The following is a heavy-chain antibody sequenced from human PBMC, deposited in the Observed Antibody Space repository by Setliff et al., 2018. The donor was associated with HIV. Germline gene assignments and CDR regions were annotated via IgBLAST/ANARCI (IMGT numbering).Heavy chain of an antibody. D-gene: IGHD3-22*01. CDR1: GGSINSGSYY. V-gene: IGHV4-61*02. CDR2: IYTTGST. Sequence: SETLSLTCTVSGGSINSGSYYWSWIRQPAGKGLEWIGRIYTTGSTNYNPSLKSRVSISLDTSKNHFSLKLTSVTAADTAVYYCARDSRHDTSGYYYFDSWGQGTLVTVSS. J-gene: IGHJ4*02. CDR3: ARDSRHDTSGYYYFDS.